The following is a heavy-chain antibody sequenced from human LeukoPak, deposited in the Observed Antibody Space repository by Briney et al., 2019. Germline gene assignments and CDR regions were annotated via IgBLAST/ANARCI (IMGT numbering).Heavy chain of an antibody. CDR2: ISGSGGST. Sequence: PGGSLRLSCAASGFTFGSYAMSWVRQAPGKGLEWVSAISGSGGSTYYADSVKGRFTISRDNSKNTLYLQMNSLRAEDTAVYYCAKSLDQAGARKVGYYYGMDVWGKGTTVTVSS. J-gene: IGHJ6*04. V-gene: IGHV3-23*01. CDR3: AKSLDQAGARKVGYYYGMDV. D-gene: IGHD1-14*01. CDR1: GFTFGSYA.